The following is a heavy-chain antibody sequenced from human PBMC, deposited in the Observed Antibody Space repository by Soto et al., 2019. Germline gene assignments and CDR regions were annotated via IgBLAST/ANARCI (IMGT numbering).Heavy chain of an antibody. CDR1: GFTFSTFS. Sequence: EVQLVESGGGSVQPGGSLRLSCAASGFTFSTFSMNWVRQAPGRGLEWISYISGGGRPISYADSVKGRFTISRDNAKNSLYLQMDRLTDEDTAVYYCARELGWAFDSWGQGTLVTVSS. V-gene: IGHV3-48*02. CDR2: ISGGGRPI. J-gene: IGHJ4*02. CDR3: ARELGWAFDS. D-gene: IGHD6-19*01.